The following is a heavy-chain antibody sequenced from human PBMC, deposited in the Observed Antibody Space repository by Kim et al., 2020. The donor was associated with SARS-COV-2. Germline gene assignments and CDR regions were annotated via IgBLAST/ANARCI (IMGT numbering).Heavy chain of an antibody. V-gene: IGHV3-53*01. Sequence: GGSLRLSCAASGFTVSADHMSWVRQAPGKGLEWVSLLFSDSRTFYADSVKGRFTISRDDSRNTVYLEMNSLRLEDTAAYYCARHDWFDPWGHGTQVTVSS. J-gene: IGHJ5*02. CDR2: LFSDSRT. CDR1: GFTVSADH. CDR3: ARHDWFDP.